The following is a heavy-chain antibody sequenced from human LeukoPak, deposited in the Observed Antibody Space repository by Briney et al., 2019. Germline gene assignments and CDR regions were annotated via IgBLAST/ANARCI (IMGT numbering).Heavy chain of an antibody. CDR1: GFTFSSYA. CDR2: ISWNSGSI. CDR3: AKDTDSSGWYRSGHYFDY. J-gene: IGHJ4*02. D-gene: IGHD6-19*01. Sequence: GGSLRHSCAASGFTFSSYAMSWVRQAPGKGLEWVSGISWNSGSIGYADSVKGRFTISRDNAKNSLYLQMNSLRAEDTALYYCAKDTDSSGWYRSGHYFDYWGQGTLVTVSS. V-gene: IGHV3-9*01.